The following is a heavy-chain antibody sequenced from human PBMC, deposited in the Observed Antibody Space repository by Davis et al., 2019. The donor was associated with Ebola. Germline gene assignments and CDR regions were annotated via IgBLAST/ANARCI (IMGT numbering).Heavy chain of an antibody. V-gene: IGHV1-69*04. J-gene: IGHJ3*02. CDR3: ARDRGGVGAPDAFDI. D-gene: IGHD1-26*01. Sequence: SVKVSCKASGGTFSSHAINWVRQAPGQGLEWMGRIIPILGIANYAQKFQVRVTITADKSTSTARMELRSLRSEDTAVYYCARDRGGVGAPDAFDIWGQGTMVSVSS. CDR1: GGTFSSHA. CDR2: IIPILGIA.